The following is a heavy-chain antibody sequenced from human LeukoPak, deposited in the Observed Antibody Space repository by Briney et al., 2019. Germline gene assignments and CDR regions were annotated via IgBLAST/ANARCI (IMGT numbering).Heavy chain of an antibody. Sequence: EASVKVSCKASGYTFTSYDINWVRQATGQGLEWMGWMNPNSGNTGYAQKFQGRVTMTRNTSISTAYMELSSLRSEDTAVYYCARGVDYDFWSGYSESTRDYYYYYYMDVWGKGTTVTVSS. J-gene: IGHJ6*03. CDR2: MNPNSGNT. CDR1: GYTFTSYD. CDR3: ARGVDYDFWSGYSESTRDYYYYYYMDV. D-gene: IGHD3-3*01. V-gene: IGHV1-8*01.